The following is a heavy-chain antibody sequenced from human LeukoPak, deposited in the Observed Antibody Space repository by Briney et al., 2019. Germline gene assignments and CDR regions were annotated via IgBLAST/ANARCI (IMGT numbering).Heavy chain of an antibody. CDR2: INPNSGST. CDR3: ASITIFGVVNDY. V-gene: IGHV1-2*02. Sequence: GASVKVSCKASGGTFSSYAISWVRQAPGQGLEWMGWINPNSGSTNYAQKFQGRVTMTRDTSISTAYMELSRLRSDDTAVYYCASITIFGVVNDYWGQGTLVTVSS. J-gene: IGHJ4*02. CDR1: GGTFSSYA. D-gene: IGHD3-3*01.